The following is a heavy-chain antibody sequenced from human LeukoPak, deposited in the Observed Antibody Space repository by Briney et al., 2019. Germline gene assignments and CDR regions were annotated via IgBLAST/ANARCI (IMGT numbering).Heavy chain of an antibody. D-gene: IGHD1-26*01. CDR2: IIPIFGTA. CDR1: GGTFSSYA. J-gene: IGHJ4*02. CDR3: ARGSEQWELLWY. Sequence: RASVKVSCKASGGTFSSYAISWVRQAPGQGLEWMGGIIPIFGTANYAQKFQGRVTITADESTSTAYMELSSLRSEDTAVYYCARGSEQWELLWYWGQGTLVTVSS. V-gene: IGHV1-69*13.